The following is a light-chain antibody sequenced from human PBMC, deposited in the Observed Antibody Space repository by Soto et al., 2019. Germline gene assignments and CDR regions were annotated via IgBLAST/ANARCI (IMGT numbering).Light chain of an antibody. CDR1: QNVRTF. V-gene: IGKV3-11*01. J-gene: IGKJ1*01. CDR2: AAS. CDR3: QQHSHWPPWT. Sequence: EVVLTQSPATLSLSPGERATLSCRASQNVRTFLDWYQQKPGQAPRLLIYAASNRATGIPDRFSGSGSGTDFTLTISSLEPEDFAVYYCQQHSHWPPWTSGQGTKVDIK.